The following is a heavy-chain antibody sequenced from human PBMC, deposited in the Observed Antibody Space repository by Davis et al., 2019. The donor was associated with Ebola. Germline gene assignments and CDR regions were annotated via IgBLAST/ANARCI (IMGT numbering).Heavy chain of an antibody. V-gene: IGHV1-2*04. D-gene: IGHD2-2*01. CDR3: ARDLPRMDCSSTSCSYYYYGMDV. Sequence: ASVKVSCKASGYTFTGYYMHWVRQAPGQGLEWMGWINPNSGGTNYAQKFQGWVTMTRDTSISTAYMELSRLRSDDTAVYYCARDLPRMDCSSTSCSYYYYGMDVWGQGTTVTVSS. CDR2: INPNSGGT. J-gene: IGHJ6*02. CDR1: GYTFTGYY.